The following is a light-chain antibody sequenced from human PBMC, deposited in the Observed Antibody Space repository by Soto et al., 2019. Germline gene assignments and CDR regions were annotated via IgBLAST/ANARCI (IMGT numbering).Light chain of an antibody. J-gene: IGKJ3*01. Sequence: DIQMTQSPSSLSASVGDRITITCRASQSISRYLNWYQQKPGKPPNLLIYAASNLQSGARSRFSSSGSGADFTLTISSLQPEDFETYHCQHSYTCPFAFGPGTKVDIE. CDR1: QSISRY. V-gene: IGKV1-39*01. CDR3: QHSYTCPFA. CDR2: AAS.